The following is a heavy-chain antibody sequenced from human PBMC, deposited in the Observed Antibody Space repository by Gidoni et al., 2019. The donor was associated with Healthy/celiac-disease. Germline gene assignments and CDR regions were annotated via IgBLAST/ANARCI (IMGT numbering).Heavy chain of an antibody. V-gene: IGHV4-38-2*01. CDR2: IYHRGST. D-gene: IGHD3-10*01. Sequence: QVQLQESGPGLVKPSEPLSLTCAVSGYSISSGSYLGWIRQPPGKGLEWSGSIYHRGSTDYNPSLKSRVTISVDTSKNQFSLKLSSVTAADTAVYYCATLWFGELGSPYYYYYGMDVWGQGTTVTVSS. CDR3: ATLWFGELGSPYYYYYGMDV. J-gene: IGHJ6*02. CDR1: GYSISSGSY.